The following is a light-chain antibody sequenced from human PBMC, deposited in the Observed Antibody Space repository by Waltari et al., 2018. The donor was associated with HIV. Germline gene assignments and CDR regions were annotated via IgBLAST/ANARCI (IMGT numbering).Light chain of an antibody. Sequence: QSALTQPASVSGSPEQSITIPCTGTSRDVGGYKSVSWYQQHPGKAPKFMIYDVSNRPSGVSNRFSGSKSGNTASLTISGPQAEDEADYYCTSYTSSSGYVFGTGTKVTVL. CDR2: DVS. V-gene: IGLV2-14*01. CDR1: SRDVGGYKS. CDR3: TSYTSSSGYV. J-gene: IGLJ1*01.